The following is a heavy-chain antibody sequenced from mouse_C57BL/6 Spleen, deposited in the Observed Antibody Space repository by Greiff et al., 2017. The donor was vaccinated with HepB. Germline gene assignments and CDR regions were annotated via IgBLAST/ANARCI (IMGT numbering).Heavy chain of an antibody. D-gene: IGHD1-1*01. CDR2: IYPSDSET. CDR3: ARLITTGGFDY. J-gene: IGHJ2*01. Sequence: QVQLQQPGAELVRPGSSVKLSCKASGYTFTSYWMDWVKQRPGQGLEWIGNIYPSDSETHYNQKFKDKATLTVDKSSSTAYMQLSSLTSEDSAVYFCARLITTGGFDYWGQGTTLTVSS. CDR1: GYTFTSYW. V-gene: IGHV1-61*01.